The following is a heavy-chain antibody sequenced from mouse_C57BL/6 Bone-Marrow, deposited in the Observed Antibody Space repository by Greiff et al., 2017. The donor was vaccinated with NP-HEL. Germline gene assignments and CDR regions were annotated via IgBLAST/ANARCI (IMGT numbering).Heavy chain of an antibody. Sequence: EVQLQQSGAELVRPGASVKLSCTASGFNIKDDYMHWVKQRPEQGLEWIGWIDPENGDTEYASKFQGKATITADTSSNTAYLQLSSLISEDTAVYYCTTDSNYEDYWGQGTTLTVSS. J-gene: IGHJ2*01. CDR1: GFNIKDDY. D-gene: IGHD2-5*01. V-gene: IGHV14-4*01. CDR3: TTDSNYEDY. CDR2: IDPENGDT.